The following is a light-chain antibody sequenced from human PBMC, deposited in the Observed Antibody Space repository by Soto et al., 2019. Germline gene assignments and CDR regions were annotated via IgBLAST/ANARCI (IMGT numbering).Light chain of an antibody. CDR1: QSVTSN. Sequence: EIVMTQSPATLSVSPGERATLSCRASQSVTSNLAGYQQKPGQAPRLLIYGASTRATGIPARFNGRGSGTEFTLTISSLQSEDLAVYYCQQYNNWPPSVGQGPRLEIK. CDR2: GAS. CDR3: QQYNNWPPS. V-gene: IGKV3-15*01. J-gene: IGKJ5*01.